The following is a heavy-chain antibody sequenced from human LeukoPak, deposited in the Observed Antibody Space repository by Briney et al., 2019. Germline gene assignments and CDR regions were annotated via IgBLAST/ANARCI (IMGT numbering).Heavy chain of an antibody. CDR3: ARESHVTREDY. D-gene: IGHD3-10*01. CDR2: ISANDGNT. CDR1: GYTFTSYG. J-gene: IGHJ4*02. V-gene: IGHV1-18*01. Sequence: ASVKVSCKASGYTFTSYGISWVRQAPGQGLEWMGWISANDGNTDYPQKLQGRVTMTADTSTSTAYMELRSLRSDDTAVYYCARESHVTREDYWGQGTLVTVSS.